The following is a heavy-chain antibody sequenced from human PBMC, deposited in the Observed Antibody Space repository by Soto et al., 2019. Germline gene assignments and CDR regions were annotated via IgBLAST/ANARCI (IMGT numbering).Heavy chain of an antibody. CDR1: GFTFSKDG. D-gene: IGHD6-19*01. CDR3: AKRTVAGTP. J-gene: IGHJ5*02. Sequence: QVQLVQSGGGVVQPGRSLRLSCAASGFTFSKDGMYWVRQAPGKGLEWVAVISDDGNNKYYADSVEGRFTISRDNSKNTLYLQMNSLRAEDTAVYYRAKRTVAGTPWGQGTLVTVSS. V-gene: IGHV3-30*18. CDR2: ISDDGNNK.